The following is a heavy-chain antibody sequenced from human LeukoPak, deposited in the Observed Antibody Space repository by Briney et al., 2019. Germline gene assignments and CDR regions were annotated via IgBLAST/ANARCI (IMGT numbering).Heavy chain of an antibody. CDR3: ARGSSTNRPSFAFDY. CDR2: INPNSGGT. V-gene: IGHV1-2*02. J-gene: IGHJ4*02. Sequence: ASVKVSCKASGYTFIGYYMHWVRQAPGQGLEWMGWINPNSGGTNYTQKFQGRVTMTRDTSIYTAYMELSRLRSDDTAVYYCARGSSTNRPSFAFDYWGQGTLVTVSS. D-gene: IGHD1-14*01. CDR1: GYTFIGYY.